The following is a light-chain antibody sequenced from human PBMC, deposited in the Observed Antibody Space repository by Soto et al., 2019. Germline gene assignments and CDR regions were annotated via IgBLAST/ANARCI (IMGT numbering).Light chain of an antibody. CDR3: SSYTSSSLVV. J-gene: IGLJ2*01. CDR2: XVS. V-gene: IGLV2-14*01. CDR1: SSDVGGYNY. Sequence: QSALTQPASVSGSPGQSITISCTGTSSDVGGYNYVSWYQQHPGKAPKLMIXXVSNRPXXXXXXXSGSKSDNTASLTISGXXXXXXXXXYCSSYTSSSLVVFGGGTKLAVL.